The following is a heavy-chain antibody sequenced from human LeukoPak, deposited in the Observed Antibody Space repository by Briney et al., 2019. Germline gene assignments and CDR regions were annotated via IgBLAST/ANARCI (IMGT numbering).Heavy chain of an antibody. CDR3: SHRHPIAAVGTVDY. V-gene: IGHV2-5*02. CDR1: GFSLSTSGVG. CDR2: IYWDDDK. D-gene: IGHD6-13*01. J-gene: IGHJ4*02. Sequence: SGPTLVNPTQTLTLTCTFSGFSLSTSGVGVGWIRQPPGKALEWLALIYWDDDKRYSPSLKSRLTITKDTSKNQVVLTMTNLDPVDTATYYCSHRHPIAAVGTVDYWGQGTLVTVSS.